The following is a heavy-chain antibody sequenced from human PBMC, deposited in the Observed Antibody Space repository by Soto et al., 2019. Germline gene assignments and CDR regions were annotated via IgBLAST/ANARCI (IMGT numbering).Heavy chain of an antibody. J-gene: IGHJ6*02. CDR2: ISWNSGSI. CDR3: AKAESYSSSSGMDV. CDR1: GFTFDDYA. V-gene: IGHV3-9*01. Sequence: GGSLRLSCAASGFTFDDYAMHWVRQAPGKGLEWVSGISWNSGSIGYADSVKGRFTISRDNAKNSLYLQMNSLRAEDTALYYCAKAESYSSSSGMDVWGQGTTVTVSS. D-gene: IGHD6-6*01.